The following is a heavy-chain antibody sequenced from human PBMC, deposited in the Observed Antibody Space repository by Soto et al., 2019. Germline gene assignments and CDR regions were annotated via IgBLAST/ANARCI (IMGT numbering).Heavy chain of an antibody. CDR3: ASGSNHCSGGSCYSDWFDP. Sequence: QVQLVQSGAEVKKPGASVRVSCKASGYTFTSSDVYWVRQATGQGLELMGWMNPNTGNTGYAQKFQGRVTMTRNTSISTAYMELNSLRSEDTAVYYCASGSNHCSGGSCYSDWFDPWGQRTPVTVSS. CDR1: GYTFTSSD. V-gene: IGHV1-8*01. J-gene: IGHJ5*02. CDR2: MNPNTGNT. D-gene: IGHD2-15*01.